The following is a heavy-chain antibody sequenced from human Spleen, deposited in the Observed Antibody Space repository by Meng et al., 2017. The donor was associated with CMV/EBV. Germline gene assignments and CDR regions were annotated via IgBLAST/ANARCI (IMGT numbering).Heavy chain of an antibody. J-gene: IGHJ4*02. CDR2: ISGSGGST. CDR1: GFTFSSYA. D-gene: IGHD3-10*01. CDR3: AKGSGSYYTDFDY. Sequence: CAASGFTFSSYAMGWVRQAPGKGLEWVSAISGSGGSTYYADSVKGRFTISRDNSKNTLYLQMNSLRAEDTAVYYCAKGSGSYYTDFDYWGQGTLVTVSS. V-gene: IGHV3-23*01.